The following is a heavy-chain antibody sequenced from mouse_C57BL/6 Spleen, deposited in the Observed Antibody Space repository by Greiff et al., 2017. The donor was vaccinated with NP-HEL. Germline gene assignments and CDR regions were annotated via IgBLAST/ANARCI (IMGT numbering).Heavy chain of an antibody. J-gene: IGHJ2*01. Sequence: EVQVVESEGGLVQPGSSMKLSCTASGFTFSDYYMAWVRQVPEKGLEWVANINYDGSSTYYLDSLKSRFIISRDNAKNILYLQMSSLKSEDTATYYCARDVGRHYFDDWGQGTTLTVSS. V-gene: IGHV5-16*01. CDR3: ARDVGRHYFDD. CDR2: INYDGSST. CDR1: GFTFSDYY. D-gene: IGHD1-2*01.